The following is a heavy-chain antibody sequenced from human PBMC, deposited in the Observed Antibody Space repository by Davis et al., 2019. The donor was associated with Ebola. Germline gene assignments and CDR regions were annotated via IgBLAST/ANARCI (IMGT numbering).Heavy chain of an antibody. CDR3: VRDYNDGIGRFDY. CDR2: IAYAGIYE. D-gene: IGHD3-16*01. CDR1: GITFSRYA. Sequence: GESLKISCAVSGITFSRYAMHWVXPAPRTXXVXXPDIAYAGIYESYAESVKGRFTIARDNSKSTLYLQMNSLRLEDTAGYYCVRDYNDGIGRFDYWGQGTLVTVSS. V-gene: IGHV3-30*01. J-gene: IGHJ4*02.